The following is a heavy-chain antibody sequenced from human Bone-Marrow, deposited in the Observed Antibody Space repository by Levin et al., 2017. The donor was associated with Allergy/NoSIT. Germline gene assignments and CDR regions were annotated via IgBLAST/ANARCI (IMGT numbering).Heavy chain of an antibody. V-gene: IGHV3-7*01. CDR3: ARDVVVVPAAHHFDY. Sequence: QPGGSLRLSCAASGFSFSDHWMSWVRQAPGKRLEWVANIKPDGTEQYYVDSVKGRFTISRDNAKNSLYVQMNSLRAEDTAVYYCARDVVVVPAAHHFDYWGQGTLVTVSS. CDR1: GFSFSDHW. J-gene: IGHJ4*02. CDR2: IKPDGTEQ. D-gene: IGHD2-2*01.